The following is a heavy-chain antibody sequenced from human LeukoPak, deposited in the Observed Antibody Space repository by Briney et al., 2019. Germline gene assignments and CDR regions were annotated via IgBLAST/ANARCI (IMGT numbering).Heavy chain of an antibody. CDR1: GFTFSDYY. Sequence: GGSLRLSCAASGFTFSDYYMSWIRQAPGKGLEWVSYISSSGSTIYYADSVKGRFTISRDNAKNSLYLQMNSLRAEDTAVYYCARVSPIAVAGPTLFDYWGQGTLATVSS. CDR3: ARVSPIAVAGPTLFDY. J-gene: IGHJ4*02. V-gene: IGHV3-11*01. CDR2: ISSSGSTI. D-gene: IGHD6-19*01.